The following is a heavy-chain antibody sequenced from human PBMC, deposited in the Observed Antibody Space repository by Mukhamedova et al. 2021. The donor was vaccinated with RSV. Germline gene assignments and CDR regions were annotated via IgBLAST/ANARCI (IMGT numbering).Heavy chain of an antibody. V-gene: IGHV1-18*01. CDR3: ARVFSDFWSGYSYFYY. J-gene: IGHJ4*02. D-gene: IGHD3-3*01. Sequence: YGITWVRQAPGQGLEWMGWISAYNGNTNYAQKLQGRVTMSTGTSTSTAYMELRSLRSDDTAVYYCARVFSDFWSGYSYFYYWGQG. CDR1: YG. CDR2: ISAYNGNT.